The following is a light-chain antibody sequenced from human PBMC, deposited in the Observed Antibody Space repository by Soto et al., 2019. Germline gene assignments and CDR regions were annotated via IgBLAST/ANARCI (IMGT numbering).Light chain of an antibody. CDR1: SSDVGLYNL. CDR2: EGT. V-gene: IGLV2-23*01. J-gene: IGLJ1*01. Sequence: QSALTQPASVSGSPGQSITISCTGASSDVGLYNLVSWYQQHPGKAPKLMVYEGTKRPSGVSNRFSASKSGNTASLTISGLQSEDEADYYCFSFTSTNTHVFGSGTKLTGL. CDR3: FSFTSTNTHV.